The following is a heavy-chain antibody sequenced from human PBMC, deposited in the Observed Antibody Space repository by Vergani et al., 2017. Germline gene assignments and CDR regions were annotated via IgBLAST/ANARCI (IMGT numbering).Heavy chain of an antibody. CDR3: ARDRGDGYNLFDY. J-gene: IGHJ4*02. CDR1: GYTFTGYY. D-gene: IGHD5-24*01. CDR2: INPNSGGT. Sequence: QVQLVQSGAEVKKPGASVKVSCKASGYTFTGYYMHWVRHAPGQGLEWMGWINPNSGGTNYAQKFQGWVTMTRDTSISTAYMELSRLRSDDTAVYYCARDRGDGYNLFDYWGQGTLVTVSS. V-gene: IGHV1-2*04.